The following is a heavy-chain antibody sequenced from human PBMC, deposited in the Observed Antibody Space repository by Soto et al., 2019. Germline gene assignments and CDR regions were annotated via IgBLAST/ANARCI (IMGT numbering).Heavy chain of an antibody. V-gene: IGHV3-30-3*01. D-gene: IGHD3-22*01. CDR1: GFSFSGFT. J-gene: IGHJ4*02. CDR3: ARENIKGYYYDSSGYYQSGYFDD. CDR2: VSFDGNKK. Sequence: PGGSLRLSCAASGFSFSGFTMHWVRQAPGKGLEWVAVVSFDGNKKYYADSVQGRFTISRDNSKNTLYLQVNSLIPEDTAVYYCARENIKGYYYDSSGYYQSGYFDDWGQGTLVTVSS.